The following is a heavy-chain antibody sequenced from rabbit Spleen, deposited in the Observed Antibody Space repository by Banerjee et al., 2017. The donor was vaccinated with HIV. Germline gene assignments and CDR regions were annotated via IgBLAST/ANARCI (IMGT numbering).Heavy chain of an antibody. CDR3: ARDTGSSFSSYGMDL. CDR2: IDTGSSGFT. Sequence: QEQLVESGGGLVKPEGSLTLTCIASGVSFSGNSYMCWVRQAPGKGLEWIACIDTGSSGFTYFASWAKGRFTISKTSSTTVTLQMTSLTVADTATYFCARDTGSSFSSYGMDLWGPGTLVTVS. V-gene: IGHV1S45*01. CDR1: GVSFSGNSY. J-gene: IGHJ6*01. D-gene: IGHD8-1*01.